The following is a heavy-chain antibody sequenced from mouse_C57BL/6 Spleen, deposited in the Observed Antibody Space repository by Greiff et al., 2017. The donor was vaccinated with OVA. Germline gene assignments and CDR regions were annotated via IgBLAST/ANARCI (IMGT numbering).Heavy chain of an antibody. CDR3: TRYYYGSSPVDY. D-gene: IGHD1-1*01. J-gene: IGHJ4*01. CDR2: IDPETGGT. V-gene: IGHV1-15*01. Sequence: VRLQQSGAELVRPGASVTLSCKASGYTFTDYEMHWVKQTPVHGLEWIGAIDPETGGTAYNQKFKGKAILTADKSSSTAYMELRSLTSEDSAVYYCTRYYYGSSPVDYWGQGTSVTVSS. CDR1: GYTFTDYE.